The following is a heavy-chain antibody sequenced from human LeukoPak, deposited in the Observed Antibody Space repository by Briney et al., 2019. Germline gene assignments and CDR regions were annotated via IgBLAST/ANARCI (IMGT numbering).Heavy chain of an antibody. CDR2: ISYDGSNK. J-gene: IGHJ4*02. V-gene: IGHV3-30-3*01. Sequence: GRSLRLSCAASGFTFSSYAMLWVRQAPGKGLEWVAVISYDGSNKYYADSVKGRFTISRDNSKNTLYLQMNSLRAEDTAVYYCANAYGDYVPFDYWGQGTLVTVSS. D-gene: IGHD4-17*01. CDR3: ANAYGDYVPFDY. CDR1: GFTFSSYA.